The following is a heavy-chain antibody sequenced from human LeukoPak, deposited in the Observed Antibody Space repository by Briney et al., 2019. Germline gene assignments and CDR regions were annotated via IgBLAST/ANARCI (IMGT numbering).Heavy chain of an antibody. J-gene: IGHJ4*02. CDR1: GGSFSGYY. Sequence: SETLSLTCAVYGGSFSGYYWSWIRQPPGKGLEWIGYIYYSGSTNYNPSLKSRVTISVDTPKNQFSLKLSSVTAADTAVYYCAAKSRAGTYYWGQGTLVTVSS. D-gene: IGHD6-19*01. V-gene: IGHV4-59*08. CDR3: AAKSRAGTYY. CDR2: IYYSGST.